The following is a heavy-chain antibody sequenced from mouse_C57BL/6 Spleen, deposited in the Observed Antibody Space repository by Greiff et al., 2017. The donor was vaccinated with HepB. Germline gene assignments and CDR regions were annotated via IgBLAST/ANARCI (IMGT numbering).Heavy chain of an antibody. CDR3: ARSTVPHCGV. Sequence: QVQLQQPGAELVMPGASVKLSCKASGYTFTSYWMHWVKQRPGQGLEWIGEIDPSDSYTNYNQKFKGKYTLTVDKSSSTAYMQLSSLTSEDSAVYYCARSTVPHCGVWGTGTTVTVAS. CDR2: IDPSDSYT. CDR1: GYTFTSYW. J-gene: IGHJ1*03. V-gene: IGHV1-69*01. D-gene: IGHD1-1*01.